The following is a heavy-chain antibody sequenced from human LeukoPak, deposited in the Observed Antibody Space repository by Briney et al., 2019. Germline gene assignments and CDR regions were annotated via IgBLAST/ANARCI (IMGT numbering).Heavy chain of an antibody. CDR3: ARGDYGSGSYYKEEFWFDP. V-gene: IGHV4-30-4*01. D-gene: IGHD3-10*01. J-gene: IGHJ5*02. Sequence: PSQTLSLTCTVSGGSISSGDYYWSWIRQPPGKGLAWIGYIYYSGSTYYNPSLKSRVTISVDTSKNQFSLKLSSVTAADTAVYYCARGDYGSGSYYKEEFWFDPWGQGTLVTVAS. CDR1: GGSISSGDYY. CDR2: IYYSGST.